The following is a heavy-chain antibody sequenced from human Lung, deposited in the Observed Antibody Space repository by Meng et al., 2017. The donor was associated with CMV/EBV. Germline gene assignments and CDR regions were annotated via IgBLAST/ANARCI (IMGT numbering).Heavy chain of an antibody. CDR1: GGTFSSYT. V-gene: IGHV1-69*02. Sequence: SVXVSXXASGGTFSSYTITWVRQAPGQGLEWMGWIIPINAITSYAKKFQGRVTITADKSTSTANMELTSLRSEDTAVYYCAWSSIAEYYYQHSMDVWGKGTXVTVSS. D-gene: IGHD6-6*01. CDR2: IIPINAIT. J-gene: IGHJ6*04. CDR3: AWSSIAEYYYQHSMDV.